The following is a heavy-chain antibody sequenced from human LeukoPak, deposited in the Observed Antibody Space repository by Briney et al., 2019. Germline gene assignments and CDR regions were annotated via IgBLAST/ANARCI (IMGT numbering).Heavy chain of an antibody. J-gene: IGHJ4*02. CDR2: IYYGGST. CDR3: ARLSTMGLTFDY. D-gene: IGHD3/OR15-3a*01. V-gene: IGHV4-39*01. CDR1: GGSISSSSYY. Sequence: PSETLSLTCTVSGGSISSSSYYWGWIRQPPGKGLEWIGSIYYGGSTYYDPSLKSRVTISVDTSKNQFSLKLSSVTAADTAVYYCARLSTMGLTFDYWGQGTLVTVSS.